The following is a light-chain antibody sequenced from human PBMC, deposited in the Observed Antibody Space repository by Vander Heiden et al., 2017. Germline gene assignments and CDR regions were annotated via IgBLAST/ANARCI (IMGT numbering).Light chain of an antibody. J-gene: IGKJ2*03. CDR1: QSLVSSNGDTY. CDR2: KVS. Sequence: DVVMTQSPLSLPVTLGQPASISCRPNQSLVSSNGDTYLNWYQQRPGQSPRRLLYKVSYRDSGVPDRFSGSGSGTDFSLEISRVEAEDAAVYYCMQGTHWPRVFSFGQGTKLELK. CDR3: MQGTHWPRVFS. V-gene: IGKV2-30*01.